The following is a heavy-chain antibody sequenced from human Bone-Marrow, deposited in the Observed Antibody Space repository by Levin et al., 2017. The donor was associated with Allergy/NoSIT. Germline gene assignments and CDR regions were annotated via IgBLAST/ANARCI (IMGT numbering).Heavy chain of an antibody. CDR2: IRSKAYGGTT. CDR1: GFTFGDYA. V-gene: IGHV3-49*03. Sequence: GGSLRLSCTASGFTFGDYAMSWFRQAPGKGLEWVGFIRSKAYGGTTEYAASVKGRFTISRDDSKSIAYLQMNSLKTEDTAVYYCTRESSGDYVTVGWFDPWGQGTLVTVSS. CDR3: TRESSGDYVTVGWFDP. J-gene: IGHJ5*02. D-gene: IGHD4-17*01.